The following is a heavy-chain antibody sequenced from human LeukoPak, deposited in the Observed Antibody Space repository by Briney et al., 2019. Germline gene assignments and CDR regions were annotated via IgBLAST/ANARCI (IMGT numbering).Heavy chain of an antibody. CDR3: ARDSSSWYRLKY. V-gene: IGHV3-33*01. CDR1: GFTFSSYG. J-gene: IGHJ4*02. CDR2: IWYDGSNK. Sequence: GRSLRLSCAASGFTFSSYGMHWVRQAPGKGLEWVAVIWYDGSNKYYADSVKGRFTISRDNSKNTLYLQMNSLRAEDAAVYYCARDSSSWYRLKYWGQGTLVTVSS. D-gene: IGHD6-13*01.